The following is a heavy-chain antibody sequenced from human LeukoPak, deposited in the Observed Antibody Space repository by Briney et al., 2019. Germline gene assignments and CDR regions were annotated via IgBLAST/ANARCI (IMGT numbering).Heavy chain of an antibody. J-gene: IGHJ6*03. CDR2: IRYDGSNK. CDR1: GFTFSSYG. Sequence: TGGSLRLSCASSGFTFSSYGMHWVRQAPGKGLEWVTFIRYDGSNKYYADPVKGRFTISRDNAKNSLYLQMNSLRAEDTALYYCAKDSGYDPHYYMDVWGKGTTVTISS. V-gene: IGHV3-30*02. CDR3: AKDSGYDPHYYMDV. D-gene: IGHD5-12*01.